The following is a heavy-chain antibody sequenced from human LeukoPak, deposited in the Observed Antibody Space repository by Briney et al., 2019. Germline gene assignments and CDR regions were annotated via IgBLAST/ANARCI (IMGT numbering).Heavy chain of an antibody. D-gene: IGHD3-3*01. CDR3: ARRPTFWSGYLPYNWFDP. J-gene: IGHJ5*02. CDR2: INHSGST. CDR1: GGSFSGYY. Sequence: PPETLSLTCAVYGGSFSGYYWSWIRQPPGKGLEWIGEINHSGSTNYNPSLKSRVTISVDTSKNQFSLKLSSVTAADTAVYYCARRPTFWSGYLPYNWFDPWGQGTLVTVSS. V-gene: IGHV4-34*01.